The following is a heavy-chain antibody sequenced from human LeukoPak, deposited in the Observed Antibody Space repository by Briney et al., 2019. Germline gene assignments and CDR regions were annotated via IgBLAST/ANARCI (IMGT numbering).Heavy chain of an antibody. CDR2: MTGSGYST. CDR1: GFTFSSYA. J-gene: IGHJ4*02. V-gene: IGHV3-23*01. Sequence: GGSLRLSCAASGFTFSSYAMNWVRQAPGKGLEWVAAMTGSGYSTYYADSVTGRFTISRDNSKNTLYLQMNRPRAEDTAVYYCAKGRGGRTGYFEYWGQGTLVTVSS. CDR3: AKGRGGRTGYFEY. D-gene: IGHD3-16*01.